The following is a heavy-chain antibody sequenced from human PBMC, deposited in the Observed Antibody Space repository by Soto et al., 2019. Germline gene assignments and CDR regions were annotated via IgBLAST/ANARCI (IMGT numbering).Heavy chain of an antibody. Sequence: GGSLRLSCAASGFTFISYAMSWVRQAPWKGLEWVSAISGSGGSTYYADSVKGRFTISRDNSKNTLYLQMNSLRAEDTAVYYCAKGRTVSFYYYYMDVWGKGTTVTVSS. D-gene: IGHD4-17*01. CDR2: ISGSGGST. J-gene: IGHJ6*03. V-gene: IGHV3-23*01. CDR3: AKGRTVSFYYYYMDV. CDR1: GFTFISYA.